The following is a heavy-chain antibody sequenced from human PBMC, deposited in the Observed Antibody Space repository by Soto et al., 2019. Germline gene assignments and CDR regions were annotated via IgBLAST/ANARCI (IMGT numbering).Heavy chain of an antibody. Sequence: GGSLRLSCAASGFTFSSYAMSWVRQAPGKGLEWVSAISDSGGSTYYADSVKGRFTISRDNSKNTLYLQMNSLRAEDTAVYYWAKDPNWNDVPWFDPWGQGTLDTIAS. CDR3: AKDPNWNDVPWFDP. D-gene: IGHD1-1*01. V-gene: IGHV3-23*01. CDR1: GFTFSSYA. CDR2: ISDSGGST. J-gene: IGHJ5*02.